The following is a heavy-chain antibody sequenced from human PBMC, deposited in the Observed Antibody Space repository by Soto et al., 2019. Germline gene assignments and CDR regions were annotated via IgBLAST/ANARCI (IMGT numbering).Heavy chain of an antibody. CDR3: ARDRVAAAGTWDY. V-gene: IGHV1-69*13. D-gene: IGHD6-13*01. J-gene: IGHJ4*02. CDR1: GGTFSSYA. Sequence: ASVKVSCKASGGTFSSYAISWVRQAPGQGLEWMGGIIPIFGTANYAQKFQGRVTITADESTSTAYMELSSLRSEDTAVYYCARDRVAAAGTWDYWGQGTLVTVSS. CDR2: IIPIFGTA.